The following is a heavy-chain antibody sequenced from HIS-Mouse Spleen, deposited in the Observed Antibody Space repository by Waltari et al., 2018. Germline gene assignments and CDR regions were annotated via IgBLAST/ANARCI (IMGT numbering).Heavy chain of an antibody. J-gene: IGHJ4*02. Sequence: QVQLVESGGGVVQPGRSLRLSCSASGFPFSSYCVHWVRQAPGKGLEWVAVISYDGSNKYYADSVKGRFTISRDNSKNTLYLQMNSLRAEDTAVYYCAKVNSGSYYFDYWGQGTLVTVSS. D-gene: IGHD1-26*01. CDR1: GFPFSSYC. CDR3: AKVNSGSYYFDY. CDR2: ISYDGSNK. V-gene: IGHV3-30*18.